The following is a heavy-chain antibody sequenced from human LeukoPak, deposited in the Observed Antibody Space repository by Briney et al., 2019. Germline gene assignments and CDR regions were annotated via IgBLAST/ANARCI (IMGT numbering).Heavy chain of an antibody. CDR3: ARDLRVVITGSFDS. J-gene: IGHJ4*02. D-gene: IGHD3-22*01. V-gene: IGHV3-20*04. CDR1: GFSFDDYG. CDR2: INWNGDST. Sequence: GGSLRLSCAASGFSFDDYGVTWVRQAPGKGLEWVSGINWNGDSTDYADSVKGRFTISRDNPKNSLYLQMNSLRAEDTALYYCARDLRVVITGSFDSWGQGPLVTVSS.